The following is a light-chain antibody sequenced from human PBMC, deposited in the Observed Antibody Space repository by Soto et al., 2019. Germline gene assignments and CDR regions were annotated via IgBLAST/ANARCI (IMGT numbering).Light chain of an antibody. CDR2: DVS. CDR1: SSDVGGYNY. V-gene: IGLV2-14*01. J-gene: IGLJ2*01. CDR3: SSYTSSSTPYVV. Sequence: QSVLTQPASVSGSPGQSITISCTGTSSDVGGYNYVSWYQQHPGKAPKLMIYDVSNRPSGVSNRFSGSKSGNTASLTISGSQAEDEADYYCSSYTSSSTPYVVFGGGTKLTVL.